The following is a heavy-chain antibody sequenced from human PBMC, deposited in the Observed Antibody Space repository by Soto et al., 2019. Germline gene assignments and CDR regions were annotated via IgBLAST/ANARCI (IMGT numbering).Heavy chain of an antibody. Sequence: ETLSLTCTVSGGSISSYYWSWIRQPPGKGLEWIGYIYYSGSTNYNPSLKSRVTISVDTSKNQFSLKLSSVTAADTAVYYCARVGYSYGIDNWFDPWGQGTLVTVSS. CDR1: GGSISSYY. CDR3: ARVGYSYGIDNWFDP. J-gene: IGHJ5*02. V-gene: IGHV4-59*01. D-gene: IGHD5-18*01. CDR2: IYYSGST.